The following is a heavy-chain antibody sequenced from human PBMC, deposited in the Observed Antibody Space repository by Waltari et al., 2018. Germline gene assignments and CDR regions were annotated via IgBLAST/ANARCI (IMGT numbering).Heavy chain of an antibody. V-gene: IGHV4-39*01. CDR1: GASVSSGDYY. D-gene: IGHD1-1*01. Sequence: QVQVQESGPGLVKPSETLSLTCVVSGASVSSGDYYWAWIRQPPGKGLEWLGTAHKNGNTYYNPSLKSRVTISLELSKNQFSLDLKSVTAADSATYFCARTLIDDLAWGTNSPGDWGQGTLVTVSS. J-gene: IGHJ4*02. CDR3: ARTLIDDLAWGTNSPGD. CDR2: AHKNGNT.